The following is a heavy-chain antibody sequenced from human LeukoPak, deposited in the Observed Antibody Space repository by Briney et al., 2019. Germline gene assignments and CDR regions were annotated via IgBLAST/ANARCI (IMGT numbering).Heavy chain of an antibody. D-gene: IGHD2-15*01. CDR3: ARGVVAAPQTFDY. CDR2: IYFSGST. CDR1: GGSISSYY. J-gene: IGHJ4*02. V-gene: IGHV4-59*01. Sequence: SETLSLTCTFSGGSISSYYWSWIRQPPGKGLEWIGYIYFSGSTNYNPSLKSRVTISVDTSKNQFSLKLSSVTAADTAVYYCARGVVAAPQTFDYWGQGTLVTVSS.